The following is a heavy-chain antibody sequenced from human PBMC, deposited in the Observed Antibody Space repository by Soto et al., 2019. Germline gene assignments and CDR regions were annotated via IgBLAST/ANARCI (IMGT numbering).Heavy chain of an antibody. J-gene: IGHJ3*02. CDR1: GFTFNGYA. CDR3: AKKYYYDPVGYYSRDAFDM. V-gene: IGHV3-23*01. Sequence: EVQLLESGGGLVQPGGSLRLSCAASGFTFNGYAMTWVRQAPGRGLEWVSAISGSGGSRYYADSVQGRFIISRENSKNTVYLQMNSLRAEDTAVYFCAKKYYYDPVGYYSRDAFDMWGQGTMVTVSS. D-gene: IGHD3-22*01. CDR2: ISGSGGSR.